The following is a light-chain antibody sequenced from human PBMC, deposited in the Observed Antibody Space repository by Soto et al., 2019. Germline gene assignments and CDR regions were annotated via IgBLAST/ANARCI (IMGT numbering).Light chain of an antibody. CDR1: QGISSY. J-gene: IGKJ5*01. CDR3: QQCHATPLT. V-gene: IGKV1D-8*03. CDR2: AAS. Sequence: VIWMTQSPSLLSASTGDRVTISCRMSQGISSYLAWYQQKPGKAPELLIYAASTLQSGVPSRFSGSGYGTDFTLTITTLQPEDVGMYYCQQCHATPLTFGQGTRLEIK.